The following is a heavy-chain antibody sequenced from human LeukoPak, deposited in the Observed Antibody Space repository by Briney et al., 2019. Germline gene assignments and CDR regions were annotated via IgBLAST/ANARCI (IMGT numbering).Heavy chain of an antibody. Sequence: ASVKVSCKASGYTFTSCDINWVRQATGQGLEWMGWMNPNSGNTGYAQKFQGRVTITRNTSISTAYMELSSLRSEDTAVYYCARDNEYYYYYYMDVWGKGTTVTVSS. J-gene: IGHJ6*03. CDR2: MNPNSGNT. CDR1: GYTFTSCD. CDR3: ARDNEYYYYYYMDV. D-gene: IGHD2-8*01. V-gene: IGHV1-8*03.